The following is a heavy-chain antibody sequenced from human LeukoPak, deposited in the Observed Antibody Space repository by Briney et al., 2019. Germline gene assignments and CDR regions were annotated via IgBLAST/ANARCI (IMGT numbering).Heavy chain of an antibody. J-gene: IGHJ6*03. CDR2: ISSSGSTI. V-gene: IGHV3-48*03. CDR3: ARESRGFGESYDYYYYYMDV. Sequence: QTGGSLRLSCAASGFTFSSYEMNWVRQAPGKGLEWVSYISSSGSTIYYADSVKGRFTISRDNAKNSLYLQMNSLRAEDTAVYYCARESRGFGESYDYYYYYMDVWGKGTTVTISS. CDR1: GFTFSSYE. D-gene: IGHD3-10*01.